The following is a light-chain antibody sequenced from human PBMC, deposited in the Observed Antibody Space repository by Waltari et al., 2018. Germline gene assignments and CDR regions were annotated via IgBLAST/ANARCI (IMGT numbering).Light chain of an antibody. Sequence: IPLTQSPATLSASPGERATLSCRASRSVGTNLAWYQQKRGQAPRLLIYGASFRATGTPDRFTGRGSGTDFTLTISSLQSEDFALYFCQQYNGWRTFGQGTTVDMK. J-gene: IGKJ1*01. CDR2: GAS. CDR1: RSVGTN. CDR3: QQYNGWRT. V-gene: IGKV3-15*01.